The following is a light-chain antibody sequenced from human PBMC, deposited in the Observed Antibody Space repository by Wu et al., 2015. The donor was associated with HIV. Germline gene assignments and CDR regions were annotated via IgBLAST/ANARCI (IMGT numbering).Light chain of an antibody. CDR1: QSVTNN. CDR3: QQRINWPLFT. V-gene: IGKV3-11*01. CDR2: YAT. Sequence: EIVLTQFPATLSLSPGERATLSCRASQSVTNNLAWYQQKPGQAPRLLMYYATSRAPGIPARFSGSGFGTDFTLTINNLEPEDFAVYYCQQRINWPLFTFGPRDQKWISN. J-gene: IGKJ3*01.